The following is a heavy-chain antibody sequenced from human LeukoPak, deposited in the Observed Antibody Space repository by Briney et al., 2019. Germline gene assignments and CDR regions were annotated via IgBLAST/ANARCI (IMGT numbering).Heavy chain of an antibody. D-gene: IGHD3-10*01. J-gene: IGHJ4*02. CDR1: GFTFSSYS. CDR3: ARDSTMVRGVYDY. V-gene: IGHV3-48*01. Sequence: GGSLRLSCAASGFTFSSYSMNWVRQAPGKGLEWISYISSSSSTIYYADSGKGRFTISRDNAKNSLYLQMNSLRAEDTAVYYCARDSTMVRGVYDYWGQGTLVTVSS. CDR2: ISSSSSTI.